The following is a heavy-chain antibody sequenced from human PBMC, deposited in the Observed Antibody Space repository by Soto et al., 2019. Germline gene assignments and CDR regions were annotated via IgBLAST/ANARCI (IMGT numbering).Heavy chain of an antibody. V-gene: IGHV5-51*01. D-gene: IGHD6-13*01. J-gene: IGHJ4*02. CDR3: ARSPRSSPYFDY. Sequence: GESLKISCQCSGYTFSNFWIAWVRQLPGKGLEWMGIIYPGDYETRYSPSFHGKVTISADRSIGTAYLQWSSLEASDSGFYFCARSPRSSPYFDYWGQGALVTVSS. CDR2: IYPGDYET. CDR1: GYTFSNFW.